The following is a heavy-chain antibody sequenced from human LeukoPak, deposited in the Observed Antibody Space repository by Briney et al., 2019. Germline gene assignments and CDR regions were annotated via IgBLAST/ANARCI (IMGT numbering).Heavy chain of an antibody. Sequence: PSETLSLTCSVSGGSISNYYWSWIRQPPGKGLEWIGYIYYSGTTNYNPSLKSRVTISVDTSKNQFSLKLSSVTAADTAVYYCARQRRYYDSSGYYDAFDIWGQGTMVTVSS. CDR1: GGSISNYY. CDR3: ARQRRYYDSSGYYDAFDI. D-gene: IGHD3-22*01. V-gene: IGHV4-59*01. CDR2: IYYSGTT. J-gene: IGHJ3*02.